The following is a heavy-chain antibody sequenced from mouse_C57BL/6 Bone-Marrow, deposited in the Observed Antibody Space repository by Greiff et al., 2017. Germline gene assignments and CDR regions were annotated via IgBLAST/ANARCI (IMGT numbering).Heavy chain of an antibody. CDR2: ISDGGSYT. J-gene: IGHJ2*01. D-gene: IGHD1-1*01. V-gene: IGHV5-4*01. Sequence: EVKVVESGGGLVKPGGSLKLSCAASGFTFSSYAMSWVRQTPEKRLEWVATISDGGSYTYYPDNVKGRFTISRDNAKNNLYLQMSHLKSEDTAMYYCARDTLITTVVSSVDYWGQGTTLTVSS. CDR3: ARDTLITTVVSSVDY. CDR1: GFTFSSYA.